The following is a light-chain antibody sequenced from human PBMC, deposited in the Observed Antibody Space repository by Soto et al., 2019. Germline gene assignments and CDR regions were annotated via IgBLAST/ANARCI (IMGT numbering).Light chain of an antibody. CDR3: QQYSSSPGT. J-gene: IGKJ1*01. CDR1: QSVSSY. CDR2: GAS. Sequence: EMVLTQSPDTLSVSPGERATLSCRASQSVSSYLAWYQQEPGQAPRLLIYGASTRATGIPVRFSGSGSGTEFTLTISSLQPEDFAVYYCQQYSSSPGTFGQGTKVDIK. V-gene: IGKV3D-15*01.